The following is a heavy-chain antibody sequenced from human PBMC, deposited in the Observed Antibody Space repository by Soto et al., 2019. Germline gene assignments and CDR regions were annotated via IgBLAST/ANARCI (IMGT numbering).Heavy chain of an antibody. Sequence: QVQLQQWGAGLLKPSETLSLTCAVYGGSFSGYYWSWIRQPPGKGLEWIGEINHSGSTNYNPSLKCRVTISVDTSKNQFSLKLSSVTAADTAVYYCASRYCSSTSCYGLYWGQGTLVTVSS. CDR1: GGSFSGYY. V-gene: IGHV4-34*01. J-gene: IGHJ4*02. CDR3: ASRYCSSTSCYGLY. D-gene: IGHD2-2*01. CDR2: INHSGST.